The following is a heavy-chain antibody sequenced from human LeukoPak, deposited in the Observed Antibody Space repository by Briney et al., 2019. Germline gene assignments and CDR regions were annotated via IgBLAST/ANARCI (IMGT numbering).Heavy chain of an antibody. V-gene: IGHV1-46*01. CDR2: INPSGGST. D-gene: IGHD1-26*01. CDR1: GYTFTSSY. CDR3: ARDGWEGATTTFYYYYYGMDV. Sequence: ASVKVSCKASGYTFTSSYMHWVRQAPGQGLEWMGIINPSGGSTSYAQKFQGRVTMTRDTSTSTVYMELSSLRSEDTAVYYCARDGWEGATTTFYYYYYGMDVWGQGTTVTVSS. J-gene: IGHJ6*02.